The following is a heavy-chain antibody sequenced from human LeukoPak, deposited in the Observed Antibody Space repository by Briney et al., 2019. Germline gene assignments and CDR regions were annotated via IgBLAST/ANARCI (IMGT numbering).Heavy chain of an antibody. J-gene: IGHJ4*02. CDR1: GFTFSSYW. D-gene: IGHD3-22*01. CDR3: ARARYYDSSGYVSY. Sequence: GGSLRPSCAASGFTFSSYWMSWVRQAPGKGLEWVANIKQDGSEKYYVDPVKGRFTISRDNAKNSLYLQMNSLRAEDTAVYYCARARYYDSSGYVSYWGQGTLVTVSS. CDR2: IKQDGSEK. V-gene: IGHV3-7*01.